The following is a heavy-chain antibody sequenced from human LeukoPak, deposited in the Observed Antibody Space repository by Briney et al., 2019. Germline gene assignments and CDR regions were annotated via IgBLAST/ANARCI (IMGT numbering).Heavy chain of an antibody. J-gene: IGHJ4*02. D-gene: IGHD2-2*01. CDR2: INPDGSET. V-gene: IGHV3-7*01. CDR3: GRWGIEAAIDY. CDR1: GFTFGPYW. Sequence: GESLRLSCATFGFTFGPYWMNWVRQAPGKGLEWVANINPDGSETYYLDSVKGRFTIARDNVKNSLYLLMDSLRADDTAVYYCGRWGIEAAIDYWGQGTLVTVSS.